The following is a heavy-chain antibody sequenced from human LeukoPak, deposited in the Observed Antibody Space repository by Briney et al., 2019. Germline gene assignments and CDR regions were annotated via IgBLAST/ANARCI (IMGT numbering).Heavy chain of an antibody. V-gene: IGHV1-69*04. CDR1: GYTFTSYD. D-gene: IGHD1-26*01. CDR2: IIPIFGIA. Sequence: ASVKVSCKASGYTFTSYDINWVRQATGQGLEWMGRIIPIFGIANYAQKFQGRVTITADKSTSTAYMELSSLRSEDTAVHYCARAGRDDAFDIWGQGTMVTVSS. CDR3: ARAGRDDAFDI. J-gene: IGHJ3*02.